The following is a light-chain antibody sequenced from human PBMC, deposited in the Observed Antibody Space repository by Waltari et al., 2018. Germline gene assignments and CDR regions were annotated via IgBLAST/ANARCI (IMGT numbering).Light chain of an antibody. V-gene: IGLV1-44*01. CDR3: AAWDDSRGYV. CDR2: INT. J-gene: IGLJ1*01. CDR1: SSNIGSNT. Sequence: SVLTQPPSASGTPGQRVTISCSGSSSNIGSNTVSWSQQLPDTAPKLLIYINTQRPSGVPDRFSGSKSGTSASLAISGLQSEDEADYYCAAWDDSRGYVFGTGTKVTVL.